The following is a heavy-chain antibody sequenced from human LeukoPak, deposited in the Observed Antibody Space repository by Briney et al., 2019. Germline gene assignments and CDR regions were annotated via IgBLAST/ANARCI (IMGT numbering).Heavy chain of an antibody. V-gene: IGHV1-2*02. J-gene: IGHJ3*02. D-gene: IGHD3-22*01. CDR2: INPKSGDT. CDR3: ARVHLPHNSGYRAFDI. CDR1: GYTFTDYY. Sequence: ASVKVSCKASGYTFTDYYVEWLRQAPGQGLQWMGWINPKSGDTNYAQKFEGRVTMTCDTSISTVYMELRGLTSDDTAIYYCARVHLPHNSGYRAFDIWGQGTTVTVSS.